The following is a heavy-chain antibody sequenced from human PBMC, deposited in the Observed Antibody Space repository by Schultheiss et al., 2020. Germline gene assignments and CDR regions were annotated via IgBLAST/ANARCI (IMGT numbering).Heavy chain of an antibody. CDR1: GFTVSSNY. J-gene: IGHJ5*02. CDR2: IYSGGST. D-gene: IGHD3-16*01. CDR3: ARELGMTWFDP. V-gene: IGHV3-53*01. Sequence: WGSLRLSCAASGFTVSSNYMSWVRQAPGKGLEWVSVIYSGGSTYYADSVKGRFTISRDNSKNTLYLQMNSLRAEDTAVYYCARELGMTWFDPWGQGTLVTVAS.